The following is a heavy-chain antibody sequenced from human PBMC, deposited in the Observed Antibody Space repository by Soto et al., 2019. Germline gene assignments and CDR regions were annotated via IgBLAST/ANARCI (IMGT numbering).Heavy chain of an antibody. CDR2: IYYNGTT. V-gene: IGHV4-59*02. D-gene: IGHD6-6*01. CDR3: AREFFWRSSSSPTYYYYLDV. Sequence: VQLQESGEGLVKPSETLSLTCTVSGGSVSSYDWTWIRQSPGKGLEWIGYIYYNGTTDYNPSLKSRVTISVSTSKRQFSLRLTSVTAADTAVYYCAREFFWRSSSSPTYYYYLDVWGKGTTVTVSS. CDR1: GGSVSSYD. J-gene: IGHJ6*03.